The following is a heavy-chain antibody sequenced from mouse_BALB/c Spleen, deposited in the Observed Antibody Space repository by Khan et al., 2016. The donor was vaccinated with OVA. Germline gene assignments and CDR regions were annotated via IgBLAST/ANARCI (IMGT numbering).Heavy chain of an antibody. V-gene: IGHV2-6-5*01. CDR2: IWGGGSK. Sequence: VQLQESGPGLVAPSQSLSITCTVSGFSLTDYAVSWIRQPPGKGLEWLGVIWGGGSKYYNSALKSRLSISKDNSKSQVFIKMNSLQTDDTAMYYCAKDPPYYAMDYWGQGTSVTVSS. J-gene: IGHJ4*01. CDR3: AKDPPYYAMDY. CDR1: GFSLTDYA.